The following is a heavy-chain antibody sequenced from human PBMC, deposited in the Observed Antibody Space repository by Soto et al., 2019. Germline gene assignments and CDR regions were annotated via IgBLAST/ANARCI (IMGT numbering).Heavy chain of an antibody. V-gene: IGHV4-4*02. CDR3: ARADRRNDAFDI. CDR2: IYHSGST. CDR1: SGSISSSNW. J-gene: IGHJ3*02. Sequence: SETLSLTCAVSSGSISSSNWWSWVRQPPGKGLEWIGEIYHSGSTNYNPSLKSRVTISVDKSKNQFSLKLSSVTAADTAVYYCARADRRNDAFDIWGQGTMVTVSS. D-gene: IGHD3-22*01.